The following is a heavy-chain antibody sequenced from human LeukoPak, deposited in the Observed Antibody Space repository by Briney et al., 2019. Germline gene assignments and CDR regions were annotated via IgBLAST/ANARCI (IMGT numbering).Heavy chain of an antibody. D-gene: IGHD6-13*01. J-gene: IGHJ6*03. CDR3: ARVKQQLVRLLGRDTTYYYYYYMDV. V-gene: IGHV3-21*01. Sequence: KPGGSLRLSCAASGFTFSSYNMNWVRQAPGKGLEWVSSISISSTYIYYADSVKGRFTISRDNAKNSLFLQMNSLRAEDTAVYFCARVKQQLVRLLGRDTTYYYYYYMDVWGKGTTVTVSS. CDR2: ISISSTYI. CDR1: GFTFSSYN.